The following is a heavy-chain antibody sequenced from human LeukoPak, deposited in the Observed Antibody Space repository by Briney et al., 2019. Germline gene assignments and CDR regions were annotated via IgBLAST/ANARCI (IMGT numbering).Heavy chain of an antibody. V-gene: IGHV3-43*01. J-gene: IGHJ4*02. Sequence: PGGSLRLSCATSGFNSDRYTIHWVRQAPGKGLGRVSLAGWAGGTTFYSDSARGRFTISRDSGRTSVYLQMNSLTTDDTAFYFCAKELDTMFFYYWGQGALVTVSS. CDR2: AGWAGGTT. CDR1: GFNSDRYT. CDR3: AKELDTMFFYY. D-gene: IGHD3-10*02.